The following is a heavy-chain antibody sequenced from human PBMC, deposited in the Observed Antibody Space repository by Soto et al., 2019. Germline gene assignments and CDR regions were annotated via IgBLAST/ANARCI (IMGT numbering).Heavy chain of an antibody. V-gene: IGHV1-18*01. CDR2: ISASNGNT. CDR1: GYTFATYG. D-gene: IGHD2-21*02. CDR3: TRVAIVVVTAISDY. J-gene: IGHJ4*02. Sequence: GASVKVSCKASGYTFATYGFSWVRQAPGQGLEWMGWISASNGNTNYAQKLRGRVTMTTDTSTSIAYLQMNSLKTEDTAVYYCTRVAIVVVTAISDYWGQGTLVTVSS.